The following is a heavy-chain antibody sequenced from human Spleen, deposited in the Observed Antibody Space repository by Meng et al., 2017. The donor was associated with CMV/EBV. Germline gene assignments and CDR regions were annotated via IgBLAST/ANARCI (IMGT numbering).Heavy chain of an antibody. V-gene: IGHV4-34*01. CDR3: ARGLRFLNY. CDR1: GGSFSGYY. J-gene: IGHJ4*02. CDR2: INHSGST. D-gene: IGHD3-3*01. Sequence: SETLSLTCAVYGGSFSGYYWSWICQPPGKGLEWIGEINHSGSTNYNPSLKSRVTISVDTSKNQFSLKLSSVTAADTAVYYCARGLRFLNYWGQGTLVTVSS.